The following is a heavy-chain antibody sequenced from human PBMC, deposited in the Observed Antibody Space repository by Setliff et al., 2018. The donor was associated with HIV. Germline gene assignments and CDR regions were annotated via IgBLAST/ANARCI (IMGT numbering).Heavy chain of an antibody. CDR1: GGTFTNYA. V-gene: IGHV1-69*05. J-gene: IGHJ4*02. D-gene: IGHD3-10*01. CDR2: IIPMYDPP. CDR3: ARGFPGGNLVRGLIVNYFDY. Sequence: SVKVSCKSSGGTFTNYAFSWVRQAPGQGLEWMGEIIPMYDPPVYAQKFQGRVTITTDESTDTAYMELSSLRSEDTAVYYCARGFPGGNLVRGLIVNYFDYWGQGTLVTVSS.